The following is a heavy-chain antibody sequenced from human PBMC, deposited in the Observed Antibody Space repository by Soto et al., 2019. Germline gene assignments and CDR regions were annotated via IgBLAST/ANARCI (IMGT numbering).Heavy chain of an antibody. V-gene: IGHV4-59*01. CDR3: ARMRPPRFLGGHPVGATYFDY. CDR2: IYCSGST. CDR1: GDSISSYY. J-gene: IGHJ4*02. D-gene: IGHD1-26*01. Sequence: KPWGTLSLTCTVSGDSISSYYWGWIRQPPGKGLEWIGYIYCSGSTNYNPSLKSRVTILVDTSKNQFSLKLSSVTAADTAVYYCARMRPPRFLGGHPVGATYFDYWGQGTLVTVSS.